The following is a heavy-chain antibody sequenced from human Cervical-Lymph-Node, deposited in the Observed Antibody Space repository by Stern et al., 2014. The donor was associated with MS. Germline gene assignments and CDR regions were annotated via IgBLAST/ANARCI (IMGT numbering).Heavy chain of an antibody. J-gene: IGHJ6*02. V-gene: IGHV4-61*01. Sequence: VQMEESGPGLVKPSETLSLTCTVSGGSVSSATYYWSWIRQPPGKGLEWIGYIDYMGTTNYIPSLKSRVSISVDTSQNLFSLKLSSVTAADTAVYYCAREWASRSGYYYDYYYGMDIWGQGTTVTVSS. CDR2: IDYMGTT. CDR1: GGSVSSATYY. D-gene: IGHD3-22*01. CDR3: AREWASRSGYYYDYYYGMDI.